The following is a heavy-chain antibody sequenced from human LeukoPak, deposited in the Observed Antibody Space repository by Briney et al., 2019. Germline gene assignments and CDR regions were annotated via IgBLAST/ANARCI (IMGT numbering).Heavy chain of an antibody. Sequence: GGSLRLSCAASGFTFDDYGMSWVRHAPAKGLEWGSGIILNGGSTGYADSVKGRFTISRDNAKNSLYLQMNSLRAEHTPLFDGAREVSDSSSWGQGTLVTVSS. CDR1: GFTFDDYG. V-gene: IGHV3-20*01. D-gene: IGHD6-6*01. J-gene: IGHJ5*02. CDR3: AREVSDSSS. CDR2: IILNGGST.